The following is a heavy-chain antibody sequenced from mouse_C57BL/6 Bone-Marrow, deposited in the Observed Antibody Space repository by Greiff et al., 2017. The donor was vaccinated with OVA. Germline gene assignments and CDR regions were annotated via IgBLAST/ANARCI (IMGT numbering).Heavy chain of an antibody. CDR3: ATYYSNRAWFAY. CDR2: IDPSDSET. D-gene: IGHD2-5*01. J-gene: IGHJ3*01. CDR1: GYTFTSYW. V-gene: IGHV1-52*01. Sequence: VQLQQPGAELVRPGSSVKLSCKASGYTFTSYWMHWVKQRPIQGLEWIGNIDPSDSETHYNQKFKDKATLTVDKSSSTAYMQLSSLTSEDSAVYYCATYYSNRAWFAYWGQGTLVTVSA.